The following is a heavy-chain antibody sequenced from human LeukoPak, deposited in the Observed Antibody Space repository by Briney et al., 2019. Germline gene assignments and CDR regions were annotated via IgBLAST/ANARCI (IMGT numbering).Heavy chain of an antibody. V-gene: IGHV3-23*01. CDR1: GFIFSNYA. CDR3: AKDVRRCNGACT. J-gene: IGHJ5*02. D-gene: IGHD2-8*01. Sequence: GGSLRLSCVVSGFIFSNYALSWVRQAPGKGLDWVSAISSSGANTYYPGSVKGRFTISRDNSKNTLYLQMNSLRAEDTAVYYCAKDVRRCNGACTWGQGTLVTVSS. CDR2: ISSSGANT.